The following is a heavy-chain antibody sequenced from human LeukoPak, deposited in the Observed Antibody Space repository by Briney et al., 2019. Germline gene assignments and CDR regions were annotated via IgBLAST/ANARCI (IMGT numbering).Heavy chain of an antibody. CDR3: ARGPRSTIFGVVSTYYYYYGMDV. D-gene: IGHD3-3*01. CDR2: INHSGST. Sequence: LETLSLTCTVSGGSISSYYWSWIRQPPGKGLEWIGEINHSGSTNYNPSLKSRVTISVDTSKNQFSLKLSSVTAADTAVYYCARGPRSTIFGVVSTYYYYYGMDVWGQGTTVTVSS. CDR1: GGSISSYY. J-gene: IGHJ6*02. V-gene: IGHV4-34*01.